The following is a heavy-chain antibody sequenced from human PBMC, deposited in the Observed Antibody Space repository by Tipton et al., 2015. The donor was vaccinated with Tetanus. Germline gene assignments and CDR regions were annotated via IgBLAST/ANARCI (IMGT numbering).Heavy chain of an antibody. CDR2: INHSGST. J-gene: IGHJ4*02. D-gene: IGHD6-19*01. CDR3: AKGLAGAFGSSNDDY. V-gene: IGHV4-34*01. CDR1: GGSFSGYY. Sequence: TLSLTCAVYGGSFSGYYWSWIRQPPGKGLEWIGEINHSGSTNYNPSLKSRVTISVDTSKNQFSLKLSSVTAEDTAVYYCAKGLAGAFGSSNDDYWGQGTLVTVSS.